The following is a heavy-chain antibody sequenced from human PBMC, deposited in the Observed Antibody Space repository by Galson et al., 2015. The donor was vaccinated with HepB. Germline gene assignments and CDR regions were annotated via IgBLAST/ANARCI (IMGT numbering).Heavy chain of an antibody. V-gene: IGHV1-24*01. CDR1: GFTLTELS. CDR2: FDPEDGET. CDR3: ATEESHYDGSGYHS. J-gene: IGHJ4*02. Sequence: SVKVSCKVSGFTLTELSIHWVRQAPGKGLEWMGGFDPEDGETIYAQKFQGRVTMTEDASTNTAYMELSSLRSEDTAVYYCATEESHYDGSGYHSWGQGTLVTVSS. D-gene: IGHD3-22*01.